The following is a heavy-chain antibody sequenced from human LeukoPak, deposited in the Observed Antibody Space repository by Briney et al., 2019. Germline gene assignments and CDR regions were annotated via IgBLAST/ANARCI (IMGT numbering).Heavy chain of an antibody. CDR1: GFTFSDHY. D-gene: IGHD2-2*01. CDR3: ARVVCTSTSCYDDY. CDR2: TRNKANSYAT. Sequence: GGSLRLSCAASGFTFSDHYMDWVHQAPGKGLEWVGRTRNKANSYATEYAASVQGIFTISRDDSNNSLYLQMNSLKTEDTAVYYCARVVCTSTSCYDDYWGQGTLVTVSS. V-gene: IGHV3-72*01. J-gene: IGHJ4*02.